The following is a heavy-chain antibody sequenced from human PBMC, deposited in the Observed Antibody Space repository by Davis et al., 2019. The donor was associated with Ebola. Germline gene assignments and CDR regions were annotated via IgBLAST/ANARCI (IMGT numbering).Heavy chain of an antibody. J-gene: IGHJ3*02. V-gene: IGHV5-51*01. D-gene: IGHD3-3*01. CDR1: GNSFTSHW. Sequence: GESLKISCKDSGNSFTSHWIGWVRQMPGKGLDWMGIIYTGDSDTRYSPSFRGQVTISADKSVNSAYLEWTSLKASDTAMYYCARMSYDYWSGYYGEKAYDIWGQGTMVTVSS. CDR2: IYTGDSDT. CDR3: ARMSYDYWSGYYGEKAYDI.